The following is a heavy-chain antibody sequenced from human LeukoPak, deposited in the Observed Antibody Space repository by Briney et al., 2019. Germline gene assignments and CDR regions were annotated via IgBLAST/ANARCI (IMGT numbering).Heavy chain of an antibody. CDR2: ISSNGGST. D-gene: IGHD5-24*01. CDR3: VQSGSPEMATNAFDY. J-gene: IGHJ4*02. CDR1: GFTFSNYA. Sequence: GSLRLSCSASGFTFSNYAMHWVRQAPGQGLEYVSAISSNGGSTYYADSVKGRFTISRDNSKNTLYLQMSSQRAEDTAVYYCVQSGSPEMATNAFDYWGQETLVTVSS. V-gene: IGHV3-64D*06.